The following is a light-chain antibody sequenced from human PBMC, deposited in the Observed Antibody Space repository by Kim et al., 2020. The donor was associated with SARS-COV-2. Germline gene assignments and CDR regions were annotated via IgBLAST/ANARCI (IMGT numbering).Light chain of an antibody. V-gene: IGKV1-5*01. Sequence: DIQMTQSPSTLSASVGDRVTITCRASQSIRSWLAWYQQKPGKAPKLLIYDASSLESGVPSRFSGTGSGTEFTLTISSLQPDDFATYYCKQYNSYPWTFGQGTKVDIK. CDR2: DAS. CDR1: QSIRSW. CDR3: KQYNSYPWT. J-gene: IGKJ1*01.